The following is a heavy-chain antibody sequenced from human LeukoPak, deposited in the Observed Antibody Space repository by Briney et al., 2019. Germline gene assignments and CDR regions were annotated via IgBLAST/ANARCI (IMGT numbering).Heavy chain of an antibody. CDR3: AREGDSDFDY. CDR2: INPNSGDT. CDR1: GYTFTGYH. D-gene: IGHD2-21*02. J-gene: IGHJ4*02. Sequence: ASVEVSCKASGYTFTGYHMHCVRQAPGQGLEWMGRINPNSGDTNYAQKFQGRVTMTRNTSISTAYMELSSLRSEDTAVYYCAREGDSDFDYWGQGTLVTVSS. V-gene: IGHV1-2*06.